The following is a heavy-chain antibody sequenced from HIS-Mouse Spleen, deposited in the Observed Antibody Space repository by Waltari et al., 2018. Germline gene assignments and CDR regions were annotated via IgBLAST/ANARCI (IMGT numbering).Heavy chain of an antibody. CDR1: GFTFSSYG. J-gene: IGHJ4*02. CDR3: AKDGEPYSSSWYGDY. Sequence: VQPGRSLRLSCAASGFTFSSYGMHWVRQAPGKGLEWVAVISYDGSNKYYADSVKGRFTISRDNSKNTLYLQMNSLRAEDTAVYYCAKDGEPYSSSWYGDYWGQGTLVTVSS. CDR2: ISYDGSNK. D-gene: IGHD6-13*01. V-gene: IGHV3-30*18.